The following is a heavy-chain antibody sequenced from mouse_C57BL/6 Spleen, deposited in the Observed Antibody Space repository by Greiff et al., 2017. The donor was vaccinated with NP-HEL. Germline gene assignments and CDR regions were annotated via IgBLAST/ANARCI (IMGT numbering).Heavy chain of an antibody. V-gene: IGHV1-5*01. D-gene: IGHD1-1*01. Sequence: VQLQQSGTVLARPGASVKMSCKTSGYTFTSYWMHWVKQRPGQGLEWIGAIYTGNSDNSYNQKFKGKAKLTAVTSASTAYMELSILTNDDSAVSYCRRGGIYGSSYNYAMDYWGQGTSVTVSS. CDR1: GYTFTSYW. J-gene: IGHJ4*01. CDR2: IYTGNSDN. CDR3: RRGGIYGSSYNYAMDY.